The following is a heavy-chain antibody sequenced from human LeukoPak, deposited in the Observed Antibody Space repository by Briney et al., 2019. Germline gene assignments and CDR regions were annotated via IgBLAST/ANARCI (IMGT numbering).Heavy chain of an antibody. CDR1: GYTFTSYD. D-gene: IGHD4-17*01. CDR2: MNPNSGNT. CDR3: ARSVTTLNWFDP. Sequence: GASVKVSCKASGYTFTSYDINWVRQATGQGLEWMGWMNPNSGNTGYAQKFQGRVTMTRNTSISTAYMELSSLRSEDTAVYYCARSVTTLNWFDPWGQGTLVTVSS. V-gene: IGHV1-8*01. J-gene: IGHJ5*02.